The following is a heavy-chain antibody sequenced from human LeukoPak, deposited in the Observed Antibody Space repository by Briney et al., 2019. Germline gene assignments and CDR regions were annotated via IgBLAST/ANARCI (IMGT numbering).Heavy chain of an antibody. Sequence: PGGSLRLSCAASGFTVSSNYMSWDRQAPGMGLEWVSVIYSGGSTYYADSVKGRFTISRDNSKNTLYLQMNSLRAEDTAVYYCARFQTPYSYAFIYYYYYYMDVWGKGTTLTVSS. V-gene: IGHV3-53*05. CDR1: GFTVSSNY. CDR2: IYSGGST. D-gene: IGHD5-18*01. CDR3: ARFQTPYSYAFIYYYYYYMDV. J-gene: IGHJ6*03.